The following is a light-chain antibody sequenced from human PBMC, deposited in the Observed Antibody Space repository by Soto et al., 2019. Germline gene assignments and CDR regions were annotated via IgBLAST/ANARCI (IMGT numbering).Light chain of an antibody. CDR1: QSVRIN. J-gene: IGKJ4*01. CDR3: QKYHKWKLN. Sequence: THSSGTLSVSPGERATVSCRASQSVRINLAWHQQKPGQAPSLLIYGASNSAIGIPARFSGSGSGTDLTTTIPSVQFEDFSLYYCQKYHKWKLNFGGGNKVAIK. V-gene: IGKV3-15*01. CDR2: GAS.